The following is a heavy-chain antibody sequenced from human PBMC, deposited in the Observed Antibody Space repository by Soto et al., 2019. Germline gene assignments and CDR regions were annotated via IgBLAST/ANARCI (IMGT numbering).Heavy chain of an antibody. Sequence: GGSLRLSCAASGFTFSSYSMSWVRQAPGKGLEWVSAISGSGGSTYYADSVKGRFTISRDNSKNTLYLQMDSLRAEDTAVYYCAKDKGRSSSGWYYYWGQGTLVTVSS. CDR2: ISGSGGST. J-gene: IGHJ4*02. D-gene: IGHD6-19*01. CDR1: GFTFSSYS. CDR3: AKDKGRSSSGWYYY. V-gene: IGHV3-23*01.